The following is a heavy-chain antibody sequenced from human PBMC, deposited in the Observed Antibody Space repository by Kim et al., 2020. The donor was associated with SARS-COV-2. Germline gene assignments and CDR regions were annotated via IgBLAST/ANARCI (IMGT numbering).Heavy chain of an antibody. V-gene: IGHV3-66*01. CDR2: IYSGGNT. Sequence: GGSLRLSCGASGYTVTYSYMGWVRQAPGKGREWVSFIYSGGNTIYAESVKGRLIISRDHSKNTLYLQMNRLRAEDTAGYYCATVVFYYDAGYFKNWGQGT. CDR1: GYTVTYSY. CDR3: ATVVFYYDAGYFKN. D-gene: IGHD3-22*01. J-gene: IGHJ1*01.